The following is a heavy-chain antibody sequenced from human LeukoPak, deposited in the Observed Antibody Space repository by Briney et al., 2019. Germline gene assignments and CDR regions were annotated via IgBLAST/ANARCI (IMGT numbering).Heavy chain of an antibody. CDR2: IYTSGST. Sequence: PSETLSLTCTVSGGSISSGSYYWRWIRQPAGKGLEWIGRIYTSGSTNYNPSLKSRVTISVDTSKNQFSLKLSSVTAADTAVYYCAANYGGNSRPYWYFDLWGRGTLVTVSS. CDR3: AANYGGNSRPYWYFDL. J-gene: IGHJ2*01. D-gene: IGHD4-23*01. CDR1: GGSISSGSYY. V-gene: IGHV4-61*02.